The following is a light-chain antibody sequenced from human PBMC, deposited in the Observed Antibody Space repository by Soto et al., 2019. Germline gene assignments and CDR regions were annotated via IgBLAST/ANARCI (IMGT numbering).Light chain of an antibody. CDR3: LQVFNFPRA. Sequence: AIQMTQSPSSLAGSVGDRLTITCRASQDIGNDLGWYQQKPGKAPKLLIYAASRLQSGVSSRFSGSGSGTEFTLPISSLQPEDFATYYCLQVFNFPRAFGQGTKVDIK. CDR2: AAS. V-gene: IGKV1-6*02. CDR1: QDIGND. J-gene: IGKJ1*01.